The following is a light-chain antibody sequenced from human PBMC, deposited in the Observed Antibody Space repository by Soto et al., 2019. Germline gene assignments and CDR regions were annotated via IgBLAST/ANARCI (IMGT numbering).Light chain of an antibody. CDR1: QSVSNY. J-gene: IGKJ3*01. CDR2: DAS. CDR3: KQRSKWPPLFT. V-gene: IGKV3-11*01. Sequence: EIVLTQSPATLSLSPGERATLSCRASQSVSNYLAWYQQKPGQAPRLLIYDASNRATGIPARFSGSGSGTDFPLPISSLEPEDFAVYYCKQRSKWPPLFTFGPGTKVDV.